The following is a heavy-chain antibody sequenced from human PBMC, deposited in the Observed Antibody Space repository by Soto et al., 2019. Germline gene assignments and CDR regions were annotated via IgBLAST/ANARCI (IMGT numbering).Heavy chain of an antibody. CDR1: GFTFSSDA. D-gene: IGHD6-19*01. Sequence: QPGGSLRLSCAASGFTFSSDAMHWVRQAPGKGLEWVSVTSCDGSSKYYADSVKGRFIISRDNVKNTLYLQMNSLRPEDTAMYYCARDTRYSSGWYDSWGQGTLVTVSS. J-gene: IGHJ5*01. CDR3: ARDTRYSSGWYDS. V-gene: IGHV3-30-3*01. CDR2: TSCDGSSK.